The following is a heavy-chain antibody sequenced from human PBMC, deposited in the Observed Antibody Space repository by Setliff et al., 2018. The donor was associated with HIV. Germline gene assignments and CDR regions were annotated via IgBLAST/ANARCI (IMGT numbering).Heavy chain of an antibody. CDR2: IYYSGST. D-gene: IGHD2-15*01. CDR3: ARDQTDGGNGEWRFRPRDYWYFDL. V-gene: IGHV4-59*01. Sequence: SETLSLTCTVSGGSISSYYWSWIRQPPGKGLEWIGYIYYSGSTNYNPSLKSRVTISVDTSKNQFSLKLSSVTAADTAAYYCARDQTDGGNGEWRFRPRDYWYFDLWGRGTLVTVSS. CDR1: GGSISSYY. J-gene: IGHJ2*01.